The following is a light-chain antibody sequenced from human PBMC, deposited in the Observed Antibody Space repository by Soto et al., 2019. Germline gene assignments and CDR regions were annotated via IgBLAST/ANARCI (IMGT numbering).Light chain of an antibody. J-gene: IGKJ5*01. CDR3: QQSYKTPPIT. V-gene: IGKV1-39*01. Sequence: DIQMTQSPSSLSASVGDRVTITCRASQSISTLLNWYQQKPGKAPKLLIYAASNLQSGVPSRFSGGGSGTDFTLTISTLQPEDFATYYCQQSYKTPPITFGQGTRLEIK. CDR1: QSISTL. CDR2: AAS.